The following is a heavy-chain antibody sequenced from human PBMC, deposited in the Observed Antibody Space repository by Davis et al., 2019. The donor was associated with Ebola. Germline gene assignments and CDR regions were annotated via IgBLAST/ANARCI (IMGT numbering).Heavy chain of an antibody. CDR3: ARDDYGDYHYGMDV. V-gene: IGHV4-4*02. CDR1: GGSTSSSNW. CDR2: IYYSGST. D-gene: IGHD4-17*01. Sequence: SETLSLTCAVSGGSTSSSNWWIWVRLPPGKGLEWIGEIYYSGSTNYNPSLTSRVTISVDKSKNQFSMKLSSETAADTAVYYCARDDYGDYHYGMDVWGQGTTVTVSS. J-gene: IGHJ6*02.